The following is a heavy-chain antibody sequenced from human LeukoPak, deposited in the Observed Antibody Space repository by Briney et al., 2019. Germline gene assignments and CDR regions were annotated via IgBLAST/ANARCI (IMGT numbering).Heavy chain of an antibody. D-gene: IGHD4-17*01. CDR2: IYYSGST. V-gene: IGHV4-39*01. CDR3: ARHPAGVTTVTTTPFDP. J-gene: IGHJ5*02. Sequence: SETLSLTCTVSGGSISSSSYYWGWIRQPPGKGLEWIGSIYYSGSTYYNPSLKSRVTISVDTSKNQFSLKLSSVTVADTAVYYCARHPAGVTTVTTTPFDPWGQGTLVTVSS. CDR1: GGSISSSSYY.